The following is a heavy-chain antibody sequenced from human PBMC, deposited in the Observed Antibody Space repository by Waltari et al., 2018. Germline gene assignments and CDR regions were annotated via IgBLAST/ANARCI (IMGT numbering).Heavy chain of an antibody. Sequence: QVQLVASGGGVVQPGRSMRLSCAASGLTFSRYGMPWFRQAPGKGLDWVAVIWYDGSNNYYADSVKGRFTISSDNSKNTLYLQMNSLRADDTAVYYCARDLEHLVPQAFDYWGQGTLVTVSS. V-gene: IGHV3-33*01. CDR3: ARDLEHLVPQAFDY. CDR1: GLTFSRYG. D-gene: IGHD6-6*01. CDR2: IWYDGSNN. J-gene: IGHJ4*02.